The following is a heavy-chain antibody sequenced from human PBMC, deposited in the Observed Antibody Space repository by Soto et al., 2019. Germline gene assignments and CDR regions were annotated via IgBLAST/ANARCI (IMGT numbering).Heavy chain of an antibody. CDR1: GFTFSSYS. J-gene: IGHJ3*02. CDR2: ISSSSSYI. CDR3: ATYYDFWSGQADAFDI. Sequence: ESGGGLVKPGGSLRLSCAASGFTFSSYSMNWVRQAPGKGLEWVSSISSSSSYIYYADSVKGRFTISRDNAKNSLYLQMNSLRAEDTAVYYCATYYDFWSGQADAFDIWGQGTMVTVSS. V-gene: IGHV3-21*01. D-gene: IGHD3-3*01.